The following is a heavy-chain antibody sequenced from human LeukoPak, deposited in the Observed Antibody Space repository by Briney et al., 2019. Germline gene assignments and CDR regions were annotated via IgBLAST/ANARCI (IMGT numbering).Heavy chain of an antibody. D-gene: IGHD2-8*01. Sequence: PGGSLRLSCAGSGFTFSSYAMSWVRQAPGQGLEWVSVISDSGDYTSYADSVRGRFTISRSNSRNTLYLQMISLRPEDTAVYYCAKDTSIGKYCTNGVCYPFDYWGQGTLVTVSS. CDR1: GFTFSSYA. CDR3: AKDTSIGKYCTNGVCYPFDY. CDR2: ISDSGDYT. V-gene: IGHV3-23*01. J-gene: IGHJ4*02.